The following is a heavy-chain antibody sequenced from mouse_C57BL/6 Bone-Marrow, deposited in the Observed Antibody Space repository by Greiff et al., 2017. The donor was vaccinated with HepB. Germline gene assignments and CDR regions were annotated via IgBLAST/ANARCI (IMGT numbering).Heavy chain of an antibody. CDR1: GFTFSDYY. D-gene: IGHD2-12*01. V-gene: IGHV5-16*01. Sequence: EVKLVESEGGLVQPGRSMKLSCTASGFTFSDYYMAWVRQVPEKGLEWVANINYDGSSTYYLDSLKSRFIISRDNAKNILYLQMSSLKSEDTATYYCARETYYSSYYYAMDYWGQGTSVTVSS. CDR3: ARETYYSSYYYAMDY. J-gene: IGHJ4*01. CDR2: INYDGSST.